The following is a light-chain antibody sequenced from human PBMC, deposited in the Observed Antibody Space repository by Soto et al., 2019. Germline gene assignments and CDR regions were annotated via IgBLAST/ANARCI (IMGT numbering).Light chain of an antibody. Sequence: EICRTRSSATRSMSPGERATLSCWASQSVSSNLAWYQQKPGQAPRLLIYDVSTRATGIPTRFSGSGSGTEFTLTISSLQSEDFAAYYCQQYNNWPLTFGGGTKVDIK. CDR2: DVS. V-gene: IGKV3D-15*01. J-gene: IGKJ4*01. CDR3: QQYNNWPLT. CDR1: QSVSSN.